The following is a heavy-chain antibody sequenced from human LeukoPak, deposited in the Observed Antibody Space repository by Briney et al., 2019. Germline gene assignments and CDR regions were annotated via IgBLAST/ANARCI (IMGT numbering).Heavy chain of an antibody. V-gene: IGHV3-30-3*01. CDR3: ARDVVNGLLDY. CDR1: GFTFSSYA. D-gene: IGHD3-22*01. Sequence: GGSLRLSCAASGFTFSSYAMHWVRQAPGKGLEWVAVISYDGSNKYYADSVKGRFTISRDNAKNSLYLQMNSLRAEDTAVYYCARDVVNGLLDYWGQGTLVTVSS. J-gene: IGHJ4*02. CDR2: ISYDGSNK.